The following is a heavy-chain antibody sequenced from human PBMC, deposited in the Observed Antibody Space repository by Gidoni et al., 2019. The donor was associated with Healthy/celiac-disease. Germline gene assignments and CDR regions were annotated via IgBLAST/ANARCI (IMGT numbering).Heavy chain of an antibody. CDR1: GFTFSSHA. CDR3: AKDQVFYSSSWGNDY. Sequence: EVQVLESGGGLVQPGGSLRLSCAASGFTFSSHAMTWVRQAPGKGLEWVSGISGTGGSTYYTDSVKGRFTISRDNSKNTLYLQMNSLRAEDTAVYYCAKDQVFYSSSWGNDYWGQGTLVTVSS. J-gene: IGHJ4*02. D-gene: IGHD6-13*01. CDR2: ISGTGGST. V-gene: IGHV3-23*01.